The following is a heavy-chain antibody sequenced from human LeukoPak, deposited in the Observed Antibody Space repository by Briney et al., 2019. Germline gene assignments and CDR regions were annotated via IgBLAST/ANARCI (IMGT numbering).Heavy chain of an antibody. J-gene: IGHJ6*03. D-gene: IGHD6-13*01. CDR1: GASIRSYY. CDR2: RDKSGWS. V-gene: IGHV4-59*12. Sequence: SETLSLTCTVSGASIRSYYWSWIRQAPGKGLEWIGYRDKSGWSKFNPSLESRVSISVDMSENQFSLKLSSVTAADTAVYYCARGTSYMGGVRGDYSSSWYHFYYYYMDVWGKGTTVTVSS. CDR3: ARGTSYMGGVRGDYSSSWYHFYYYYMDV.